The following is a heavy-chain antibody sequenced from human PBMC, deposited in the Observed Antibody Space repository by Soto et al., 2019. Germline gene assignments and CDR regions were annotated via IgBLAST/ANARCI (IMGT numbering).Heavy chain of an antibody. CDR1: GFTFSSYA. V-gene: IGHV3-30-3*01. D-gene: IGHD2-21*02. CDR3: ARPAGGNSANWYYYYGMDV. CDR2: ISYDGSNK. Sequence: GGSLRLSXAASGFTFSSYAMHWVRQAPGKGLEWVAVISYDGSNKYYADSVKGRFTISRDNSKNTLYLQMNSLRAEDTAVYYCARPAGGNSANWYYYYGMDVWGQGTTVTVSS. J-gene: IGHJ6*02.